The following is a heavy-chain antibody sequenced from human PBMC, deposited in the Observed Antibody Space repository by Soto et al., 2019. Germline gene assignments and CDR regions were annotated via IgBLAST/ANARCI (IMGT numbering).Heavy chain of an antibody. CDR3: AREGYSRPMGMDV. J-gene: IGHJ6*02. V-gene: IGHV3-33*01. CDR1: GFTFSSYG. Sequence: PGGSLRLSCAASGFTFSSYGMHWVRQAPGKGLEWVAVIWYDGSNKYYADSVKGRFTISRDNSKNTLYLQMNSLRAEDTAVYYCAREGYSRPMGMDVWGQGTTVTVSS. D-gene: IGHD6-13*01. CDR2: IWYDGSNK.